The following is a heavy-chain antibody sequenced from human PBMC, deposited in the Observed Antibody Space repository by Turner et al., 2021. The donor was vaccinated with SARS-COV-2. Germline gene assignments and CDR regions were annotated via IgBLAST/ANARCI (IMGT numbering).Heavy chain of an antibody. CDR3: VRPACSSTACYFYFDS. V-gene: IGHV4-39*01. CDR1: GGSISSSSYY. D-gene: IGHD2-2*01. J-gene: IGHJ4*02. Sequence: QVQLQESGPGLVKPSETLSLTCSVSGGSISSSSYYWGWIRQSPGKGLEWLATVFSSGTTYDNPSLNGRVSMSVDTSNNQFSLRLTSATVADTAVYYCVRPACSSTACYFYFDSWGQEILVTVSS. CDR2: VFSSGTT.